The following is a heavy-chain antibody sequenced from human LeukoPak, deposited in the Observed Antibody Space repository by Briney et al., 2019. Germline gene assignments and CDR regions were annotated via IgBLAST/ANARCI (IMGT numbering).Heavy chain of an antibody. CDR2: XXXSDSYT. V-gene: IGHV5-10-1*01. Sequence: GESLKISCKGSGYSFTSYWISWVRQMPGKGLEXXXXXXXSDSYTNYSPSFQGHVTISADKSISTAYLQWSSLKASDTAMYYCATTGYCSGGSCYENWFDPWGQGTLVTVSS. J-gene: IGHJ5*02. CDR1: GYSFTSYW. CDR3: ATTGYCSGGSCYENWFDP. D-gene: IGHD2-15*01.